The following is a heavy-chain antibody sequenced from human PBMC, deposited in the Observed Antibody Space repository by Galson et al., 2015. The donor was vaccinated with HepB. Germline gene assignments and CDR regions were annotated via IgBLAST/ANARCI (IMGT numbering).Heavy chain of an antibody. CDR1: GGTFSNYA. Sequence: SVKVSCKASGGTFSNYAISWVRQAPGQGLEWMGGIIPIFGRTSYSQKYQGRLTITADDSTSTAYMELSSLRSEDTAVYYCGRDGRYADDSGGTPCYPLSYYYYMDVWGKGTTVTVSS. CDR2: IIPIFGRT. J-gene: IGHJ6*03. D-gene: IGHD3-22*01. CDR3: GRDGRYADDSGGTPCYPLSYYYYMDV. V-gene: IGHV1-69*13.